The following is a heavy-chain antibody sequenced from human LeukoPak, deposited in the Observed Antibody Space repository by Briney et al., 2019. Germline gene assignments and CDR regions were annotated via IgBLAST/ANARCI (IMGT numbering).Heavy chain of an antibody. D-gene: IGHD3-16*01. Sequence: ASVKLSCEASGYTFTKYYIHWVRQAPGQGLEWMGVINPSTGSTTYAQRFQGRLTMTRDTSTSTVYMELSSLTPGDTAVFYCARAEAGGTFHYWGQGTLVTVSS. CDR3: ARAEAGGTFHY. V-gene: IGHV1-46*01. CDR2: INPSTGST. CDR1: GYTFTKYY. J-gene: IGHJ4*02.